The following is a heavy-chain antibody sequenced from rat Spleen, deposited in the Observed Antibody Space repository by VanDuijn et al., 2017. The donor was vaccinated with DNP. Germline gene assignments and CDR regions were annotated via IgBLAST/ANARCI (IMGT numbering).Heavy chain of an antibody. CDR3: VTRGDPFDNWFAY. CDR1: GFNFDDFW. CDR2: INEHSTIM. D-gene: IGHD4-2*01. Sequence: EVKLVESGGGLVQPGRSLKLSCAASGFNFDDFWMGWVRQAPGRGLEWLGEINEHSTIMNYIPFLRDKIYFSRDNVQNTLYLQMRNLESEDTGIYYCVTRGDPFDNWFAYWGQGTLVTVSS. J-gene: IGHJ3*01. V-gene: IGHV4-2*01.